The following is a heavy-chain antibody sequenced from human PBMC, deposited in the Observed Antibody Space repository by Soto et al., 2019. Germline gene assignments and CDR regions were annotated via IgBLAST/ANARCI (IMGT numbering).Heavy chain of an antibody. CDR1: GFTFSSYA. CDR2: ISYDGSNK. CDR3: ARGRNIAVAGTGY. V-gene: IGHV3-30-3*01. Sequence: VQLVESGGGLVQPGGSLRLSCAASGFTFSSYAMHWVRQAPGKGLEWVAVISYDGSNKYYADSVKGRFTISRDNSKNTLYLQMNSLRAEDTAVYYCARGRNIAVAGTGYWGQGTLVTVSS. D-gene: IGHD6-19*01. J-gene: IGHJ4*02.